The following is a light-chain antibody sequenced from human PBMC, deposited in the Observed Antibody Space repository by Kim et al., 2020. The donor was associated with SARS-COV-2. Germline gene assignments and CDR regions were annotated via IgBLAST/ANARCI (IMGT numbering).Light chain of an antibody. CDR3: QTYYTWSALT. Sequence: EIVTTQSPATLSVSPGERATLSCRASQSVRSSLAWYQQKPGQAPRLLIYDASIRATGVPARFTGSGSGTEFTLTISSLQSEDFAVYFCQTYYTWSALTFGGGTKVDI. CDR2: DAS. CDR1: QSVRSS. V-gene: IGKV3D-15*01. J-gene: IGKJ4*01.